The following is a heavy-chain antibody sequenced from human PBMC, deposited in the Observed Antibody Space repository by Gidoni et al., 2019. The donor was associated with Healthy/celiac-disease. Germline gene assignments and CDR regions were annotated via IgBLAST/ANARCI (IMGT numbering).Heavy chain of an antibody. CDR1: GFTFSRYG. Sequence: QVQLVESGGGVVQPGRSLRLSCAASGFTFSRYGMHWVRQAPGKGLEWVAVIWYDGSNKYYADSVKGRFTISRDNSKNTLYLQMNSLRAEDTAVYYCARGPPLGELSLSDDPDYWGQGTLVTVSS. V-gene: IGHV3-33*01. D-gene: IGHD3-16*02. CDR2: IWYDGSNK. J-gene: IGHJ4*02. CDR3: ARGPPLGELSLSDDPDY.